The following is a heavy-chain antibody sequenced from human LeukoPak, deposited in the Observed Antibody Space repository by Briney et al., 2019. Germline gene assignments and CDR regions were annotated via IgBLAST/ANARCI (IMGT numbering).Heavy chain of an antibody. CDR3: ARHDLGGTSPFDY. J-gene: IGHJ4*02. V-gene: IGHV1-46*01. CDR1: GYTSTNYY. Sequence: ASVKVSCKTSGYTSTNYYMHWVRQAPGQGLDGMGIINPSGDDTTYPQKFQGRVTMTRDTSTSTVYMELSSLRSDDTAVYYCARHDLGGTSPFDYWGQGTLVTVSS. D-gene: IGHD4-23*01. CDR2: INPSGDDT.